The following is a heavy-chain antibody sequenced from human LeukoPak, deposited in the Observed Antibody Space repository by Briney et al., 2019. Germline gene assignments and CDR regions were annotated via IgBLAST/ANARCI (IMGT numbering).Heavy chain of an antibody. D-gene: IGHD6-6*01. CDR2: TFYTGST. CDR3: ARKYPDHWFDP. Sequence: SETLSLTCAVSGGSITSGNYYWSWIRQPPGTGLEWIGYTFYTGSTNYSPSLKSRVSISVDTFKNQFSLKLSSVTAADTAVYYCARKYPDHWFDPWGQGTLVTVSS. CDR1: GGSITSGNYY. J-gene: IGHJ5*02. V-gene: IGHV4-30-4*01.